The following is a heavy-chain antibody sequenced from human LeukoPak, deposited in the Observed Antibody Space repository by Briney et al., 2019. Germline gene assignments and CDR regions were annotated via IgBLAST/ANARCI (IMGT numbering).Heavy chain of an antibody. D-gene: IGHD3-3*01. CDR3: ARVGDHYDFWSGYSMVNWFDP. J-gene: IGHJ5*02. Sequence: GGSLRLSCAASGFIFTSYWMTWVRQAPGKGLEWVANIKQDGSEKYYVDSVKGRFTISRDNAKNSVYLQMNSLRAGDTAVYYCARVGDHYDFWSGYSMVNWFDPWGQGTLVTVSS. CDR1: GFIFTSYW. CDR2: IKQDGSEK. V-gene: IGHV3-7*03.